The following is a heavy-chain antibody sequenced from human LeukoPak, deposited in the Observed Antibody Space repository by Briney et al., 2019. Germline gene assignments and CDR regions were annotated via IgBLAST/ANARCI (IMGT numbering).Heavy chain of an antibody. CDR2: ISSSGSTI. CDR3: APFGSLYFDY. CDR1: GFTFSSYE. D-gene: IGHD1-26*01. V-gene: IGHV3-48*03. J-gene: IGHJ4*02. Sequence: RGSLRLSCAASGFTFSSYEMNWVRQAPAKGLEWVSYISSSGSTIYYADSVKGRFTISRDNAKNSLYLQMNSLRAEDTAVYYCAPFGSLYFDYWGQGTLVTVSS.